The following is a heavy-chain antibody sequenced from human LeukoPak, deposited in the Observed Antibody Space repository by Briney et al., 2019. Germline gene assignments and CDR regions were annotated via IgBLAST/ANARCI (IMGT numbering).Heavy chain of an antibody. V-gene: IGHV1-69*04. D-gene: IGHD6-13*01. J-gene: IGHJ5*02. Sequence: ASVKVSCKASGGTFSSYAISWVRQAPGQGLEWMGRIIPILGIANYAQKFQGRVTITADKSTSTAYMELSSLRSEDTAVYYCARDEGQQLLNNWFDPWGQGTLVTVSS. CDR1: GGTFSSYA. CDR2: IIPILGIA. CDR3: ARDEGQQLLNNWFDP.